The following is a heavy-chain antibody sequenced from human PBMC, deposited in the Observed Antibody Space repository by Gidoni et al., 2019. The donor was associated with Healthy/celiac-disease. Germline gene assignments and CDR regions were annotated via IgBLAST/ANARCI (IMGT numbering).Heavy chain of an antibody. CDR3: VTHSSGYYYYGIDV. V-gene: IGHV3-74*01. CDR2: LNSDGSST. D-gene: IGHD6-25*01. CDR1: GFTFSSYW. Sequence: EVQLVESGGGLVQPGGSLRLSCAASGFTFSSYWMHWVRQSPGKGLVWVSRLNSDGSSTSYADSVKGRFTISRDNAKNKLYLQMNSLRAEDTAVYYCVTHSSGYYYYGIDVWGQGITVTVSS. J-gene: IGHJ6*02.